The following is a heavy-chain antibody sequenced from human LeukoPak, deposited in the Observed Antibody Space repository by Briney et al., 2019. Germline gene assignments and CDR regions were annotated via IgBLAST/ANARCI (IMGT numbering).Heavy chain of an antibody. D-gene: IGHD3-22*01. J-gene: IGHJ2*01. CDR1: GGTFSSYA. CDR2: INPIFSTA. CDR3: AATPYYDSSGYYEYFDL. Sequence: SVKVSCKASGGTFSSYAISWVRQAPGQGLEWMGGINPIFSTANYAQTLQGRITITRDMSTSTAYMELTSLRSEDTAVYYCAATPYYDSSGYYEYFDLWGRGTLVTVSS. V-gene: IGHV1-69*05.